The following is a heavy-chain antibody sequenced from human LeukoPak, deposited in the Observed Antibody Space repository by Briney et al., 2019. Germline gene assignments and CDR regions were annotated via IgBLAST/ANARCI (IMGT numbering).Heavy chain of an antibody. V-gene: IGHV3-74*01. Sequence: GGSLRLSCAAPGFSFRTHWMHWVRQASGTGLVWVSRINSDGNNTNYAESVKGRFTISRDNAKNTLYLQMNSLRAEDSAVYYCARDNAPQTYSSGWYDSWGQGALVTVSS. CDR1: GFSFRTHW. D-gene: IGHD6-19*01. CDR2: INSDGNNT. CDR3: ARDNAPQTYSSGWYDS. J-gene: IGHJ5*01.